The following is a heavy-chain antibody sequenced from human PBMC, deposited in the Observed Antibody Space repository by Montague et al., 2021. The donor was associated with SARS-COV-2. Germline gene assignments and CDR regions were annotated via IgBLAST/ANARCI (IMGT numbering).Heavy chain of an antibody. CDR2: IFHSGIT. Sequence: SETLSLTCSVSGXSISSYYWSWIRQSPGKGLGWIGYIFHSGITDYNPSLKSRVTISVDMSKNQFSLQLNSVTAADSAVYYCARTEYNWNDWFDPWGQGTLDTVSS. D-gene: IGHD1-20*01. CDR1: GXSISSYY. CDR3: ARTEYNWNDWFDP. J-gene: IGHJ5*02. V-gene: IGHV4-59*13.